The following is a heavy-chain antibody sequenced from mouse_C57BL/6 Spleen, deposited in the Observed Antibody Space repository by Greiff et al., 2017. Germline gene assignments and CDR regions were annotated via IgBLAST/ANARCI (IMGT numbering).Heavy chain of an antibody. V-gene: IGHV5-17*01. CDR2: ISSGSSTI. J-gene: IGHJ4*01. D-gene: IGHD1-1*01. Sequence: EVHLVESGGGLVKPGGSLKLSCAASGFTFSDYGMHWVRQAPEKGLEWVAYISSGSSTIYYADTVKGRFTISRDNAKNTLFLQMTSLRSEDTAMYYCARGFDYYGSSDYAMDYWGQGTSVTVSS. CDR1: GFTFSDYG. CDR3: ARGFDYYGSSDYAMDY.